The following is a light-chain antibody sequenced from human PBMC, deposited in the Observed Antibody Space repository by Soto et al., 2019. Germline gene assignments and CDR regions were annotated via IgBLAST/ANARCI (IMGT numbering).Light chain of an antibody. CDR2: EVR. CDR3: SSYTSSATWV. J-gene: IGLJ2*01. Sequence: QSVLTQPASVSGSPGQSITISCTGTSSDVGGYNYVSWYQQHPGNAPRLMIYEVRNRPSGLSDRFSGSKSGNTASLTISGLQAEDEADYYCSSYTSSATWVFGGGTKLTVL. V-gene: IGLV2-14*01. CDR1: SSDVGGYNY.